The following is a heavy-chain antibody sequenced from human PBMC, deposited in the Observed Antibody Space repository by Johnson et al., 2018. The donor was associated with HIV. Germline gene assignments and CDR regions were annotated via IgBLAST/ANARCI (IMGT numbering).Heavy chain of an antibody. D-gene: IGHD4-23*01. CDR1: GFTFSSYA. J-gene: IGHJ3*02. CDR2: ISWDSGGI. CDR3: AKDLGGGKEPVAFDI. V-gene: IGHV3-9*01. Sequence: VQLVESGGGLVQPGGSLRLSCAASGFTFSSYAMSWVRQAPGKGLEWVSGISWDSGGIGYVDSVKGRFTISRDNAKNSLYLQMNSLRAEDTALYYCAKDLGGGKEPVAFDIWGQGTMVTVSS.